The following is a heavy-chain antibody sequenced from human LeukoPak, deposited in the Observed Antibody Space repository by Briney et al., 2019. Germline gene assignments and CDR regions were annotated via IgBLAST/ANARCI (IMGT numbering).Heavy chain of an antibody. CDR2: IYYSGIA. V-gene: IGHV4-39*01. Sequence: PSETLSLTCSVSDGSITRSSYYWGWIRHTPGEGLDWIWSIYYSGIAYYNPSLQGRVTMSEDTSQNQFSLKLNSVTGADAAVYFCARLGVTTGFDYWGQGIPVTVSS. CDR3: ARLGVTTGFDY. CDR1: DGSITRSSYY. D-gene: IGHD2-21*02. J-gene: IGHJ4*02.